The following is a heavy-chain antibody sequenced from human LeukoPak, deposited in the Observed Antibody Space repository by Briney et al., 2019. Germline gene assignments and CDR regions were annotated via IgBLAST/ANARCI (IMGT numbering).Heavy chain of an antibody. CDR2: IRSKAYGGTT. Sequence: GGSLRLSCTASGFTFGDYAMSWFRQAPGKGLEWVGFIRSKAYGGTTEYAASVKGRFTISRDDSKSIAYLQMNSLKTEDTAVYYCTRERWGCSSTSCYTGLYYYYYGMDVWGQGTTVTVSS. V-gene: IGHV3-49*03. D-gene: IGHD2-2*02. CDR1: GFTFGDYA. J-gene: IGHJ6*02. CDR3: TRERWGCSSTSCYTGLYYYYYGMDV.